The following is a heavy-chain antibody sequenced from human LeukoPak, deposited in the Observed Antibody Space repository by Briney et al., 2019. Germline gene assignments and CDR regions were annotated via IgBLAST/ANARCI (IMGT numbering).Heavy chain of an antibody. CDR3: ARHERAGTTSPFDY. V-gene: IGHV5-51*01. CDR1: GYSFTDYW. D-gene: IGHD1-7*01. J-gene: IGHJ4*02. Sequence: GAPLQISCKGSGYSFTDYWIGSVRQMPGKGLECVGIIYPGDSDTRYSPSFQGQLTSSADKSISTAYLQWSSLQASDTAVYYCARHERAGTTSPFDYWGQGTLVTVSS. CDR2: IYPGDSDT.